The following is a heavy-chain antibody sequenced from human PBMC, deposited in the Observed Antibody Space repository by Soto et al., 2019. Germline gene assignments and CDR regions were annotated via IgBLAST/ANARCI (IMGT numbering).Heavy chain of an antibody. CDR3: ARVSGHYYDSSGYNDY. J-gene: IGHJ4*02. CDR2: IIPIFGTA. V-gene: IGHV1-69*13. Sequence: SVKVSCKASGGTFSSYAISWVRQAPGQGLEWMGGIIPIFGTANYAQKFQGRVTITADESTSTAYMELSSLRSEDTAVYYCARVSGHYYDSSGYNDYWGQGTLVTVSS. CDR1: GGTFSSYA. D-gene: IGHD3-22*01.